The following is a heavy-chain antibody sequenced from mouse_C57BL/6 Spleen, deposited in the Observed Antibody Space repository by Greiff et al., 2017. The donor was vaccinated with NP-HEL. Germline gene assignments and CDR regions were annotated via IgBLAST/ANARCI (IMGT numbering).Heavy chain of an antibody. CDR2: INPYNGGT. J-gene: IGHJ2*01. V-gene: IGHV1-19*01. CDR3: ASQPQLGRGYFGY. D-gene: IGHD4-1*02. Sequence: EVQLKQSGPVLVKPGASVKMSCKASGYTFTDYYMNWVKQSHGKSLEWIGVINPYNGGTSYNQKFKGKATLTVDKSSSTAYMELNSLTSEDSAVYYCASQPQLGRGYFGYRGQGTTLTAAS. CDR1: GYTFTDYY.